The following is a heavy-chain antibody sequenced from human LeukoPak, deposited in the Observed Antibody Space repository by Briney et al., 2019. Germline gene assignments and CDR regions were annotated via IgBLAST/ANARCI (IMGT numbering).Heavy chain of an antibody. CDR3: ARHTRMWGYFDY. V-gene: IGHV4-39*07. D-gene: IGHD1-26*01. J-gene: IGHJ4*02. CDR1: GGSISSSSYY. Sequence: PSETLSLTCTVSGGSISSSSYYWGWIRQPPGKGLEWIGRLYASGPTNYNPSLKSRVTMSVDTSKNQLSLNVNSVTVADTAVYFCARHTRMWGYFDYWGQGTLVAVSS. CDR2: LYASGPT.